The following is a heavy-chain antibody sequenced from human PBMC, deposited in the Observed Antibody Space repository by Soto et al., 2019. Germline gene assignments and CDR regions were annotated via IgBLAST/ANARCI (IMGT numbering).Heavy chain of an antibody. J-gene: IGHJ4*02. CDR2: IFWDDDK. D-gene: IGHD3-3*01. CDR3: ARISDFWSGYYFSY. V-gene: IGHV2-5*05. CDR1: GFSLSSSGVA. Sequence: QITLKESGPTLVKPTQTLTLTCTFSGFSLSSSGVAVGWIRQAPRKAPEWLAFIFWDDDKRYGPSLENRLTITKDTAKNQVVLTMTNMDPVDTATYYCARISDFWSGYYFSYWSRGTLVTVSS.